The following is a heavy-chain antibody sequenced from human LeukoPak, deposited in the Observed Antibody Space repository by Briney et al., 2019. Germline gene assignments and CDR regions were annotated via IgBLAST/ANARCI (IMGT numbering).Heavy chain of an antibody. Sequence: GGSLRLSCAASGFIFGDYSMGWVRQAPGKGLEWVSSITTSRDQYHADSVKGRFTVSRDNAKSSVYLQMDSLRADDTAVYYCARDSYCPNDVCYDYWGQGVLVTVS. D-gene: IGHD2-8*01. CDR1: GFIFGDYS. CDR2: ITTSRDQ. J-gene: IGHJ4*02. V-gene: IGHV3-21*06. CDR3: ARDSYCPNDVCYDY.